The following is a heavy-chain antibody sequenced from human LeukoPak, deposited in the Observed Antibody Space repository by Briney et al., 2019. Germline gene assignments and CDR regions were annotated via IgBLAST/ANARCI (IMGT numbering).Heavy chain of an antibody. CDR1: GFTFSSYA. D-gene: IGHD3-3*01. CDR3: AKDRNRDDFWSGFPAGWFDP. CDR2: ISGSGGST. J-gene: IGHJ5*02. Sequence: GGALRLSCAASGFTFSSYAMSWVRQAPGKGLEWVSAISGSGGSTYYADSVKGRFTISRDNSKNTLYLQMNSLRAEDTAVYYCAKDRNRDDFWSGFPAGWFDPWGQGTLVTVSS. V-gene: IGHV3-23*01.